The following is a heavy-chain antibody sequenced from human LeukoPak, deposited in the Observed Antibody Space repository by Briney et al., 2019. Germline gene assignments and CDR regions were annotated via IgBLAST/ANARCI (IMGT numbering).Heavy chain of an antibody. CDR1: GFTFSSYA. CDR2: ISSSSSYI. D-gene: IGHD2-15*01. Sequence: GGSLRLSCAASGFTFSSYAMHWVRQAPGKGLEWVSSISSSSSYIYYADSVKGRFTISRDNAKNSLYLQMNSLRAEDTAVYYCARGEGYCSGGSCYSVKAYYGMDVWGQGTTVAVSS. V-gene: IGHV3-21*01. J-gene: IGHJ6*02. CDR3: ARGEGYCSGGSCYSVKAYYGMDV.